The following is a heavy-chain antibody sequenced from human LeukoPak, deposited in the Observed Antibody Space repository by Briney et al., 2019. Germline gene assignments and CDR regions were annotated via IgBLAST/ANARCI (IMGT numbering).Heavy chain of an antibody. J-gene: IGHJ2*01. CDR1: GFTFSNYW. CDR2: VKQDGSEK. CDR3: AARYFDL. V-gene: IGHV3-7*01. Sequence: GGSLRLSCAASGFTFSNYWMNWVRQAPGKGLEWVANVKQDGSEKYYVASVKGRFTISRDNAKNSLYLQMNSLRAEDTAVYYCAARYFDLWGRGTLVTVSS.